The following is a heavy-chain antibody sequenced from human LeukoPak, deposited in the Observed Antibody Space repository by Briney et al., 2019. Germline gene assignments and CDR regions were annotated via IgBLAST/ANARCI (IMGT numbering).Heavy chain of an antibody. CDR1: GYTFTSYG. J-gene: IGHJ3*02. CDR2: ISAYNGNT. D-gene: IGHD5-12*01. V-gene: IGHV1-18*01. CDR3: ARGPSGYDYEGAAFDI. Sequence: GASVKVSCKASGYTFTSYGISWVRQAPGQGLEWMGWISAYNGNTNYAQKLQGRVTMTTDTSTSTAYMELRSLRSDDTAVYYCARGPSGYDYEGAAFDIWGQGTMVTVSS.